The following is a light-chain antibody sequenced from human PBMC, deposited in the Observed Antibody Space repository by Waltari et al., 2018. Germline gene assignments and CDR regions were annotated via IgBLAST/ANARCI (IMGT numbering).Light chain of an antibody. CDR2: YND. Sequence: SYVLTQPPSVSVAPGKTASITCGGNNIGSKSVHWYQRKAGQAPELVIFYNDDRPSGIPGRFSGSNSGNTATLTLRRVEAGDEADYYCQVWDSSSDHVVFGGGTKLTVL. V-gene: IGLV3-21*04. J-gene: IGLJ2*01. CDR3: QVWDSSSDHVV. CDR1: NIGSKS.